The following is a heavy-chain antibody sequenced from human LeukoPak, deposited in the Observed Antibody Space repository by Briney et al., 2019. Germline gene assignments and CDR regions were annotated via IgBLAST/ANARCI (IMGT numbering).Heavy chain of an antibody. J-gene: IGHJ4*01. V-gene: IGHV4-59*11. D-gene: IGHD1-26*01. CDR3: ARDIEAVGATLYFDY. CDR2: INYSWST. Sequence: SETLSLTCTVSGGSISSHYWSWIRQPPGKELEYIGQINYSWSTYYNPSLKTRVTLSIDTSKNQFSLKLRSVTAADTAVYYCARDIEAVGATLYFDYWGRGTMVTVSS. CDR1: GGSISSHY.